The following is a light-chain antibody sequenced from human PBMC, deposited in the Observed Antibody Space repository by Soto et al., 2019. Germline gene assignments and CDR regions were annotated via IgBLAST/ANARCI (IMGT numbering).Light chain of an antibody. V-gene: IGLV2-23*03. J-gene: IGLJ2*01. CDR2: EGS. CDR3: CSYGGSSTFA. CDR1: SCDVGSYDL. Sequence: QSVLTQPASMSGSPGQSITISCTGTSCDVGSYDLVSWYQHHPGKAPKLMIYEGSKRPSGVSSRFSGSKSGNTASLTISGLQAEDEADYYCCSYGGSSTFAFGGGTKLTVL.